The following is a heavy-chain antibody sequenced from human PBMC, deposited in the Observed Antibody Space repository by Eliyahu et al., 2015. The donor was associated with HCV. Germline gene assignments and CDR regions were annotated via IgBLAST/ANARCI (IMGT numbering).Heavy chain of an antibody. CDR2: IGTAGDT. CDR3: ARGVTVTPGRYYYYGMDV. J-gene: IGHJ6*02. CDR1: GFXFSXYD. V-gene: IGHV3-13*01. D-gene: IGHD4-17*01. Sequence: EVQLVESGGXLVQPGGSLRLSCXAXGFXFSXYDMPWVRQATGKGLGWVSAIGTAGDTYYPGSVKGRFTISRENAKNSLYLQMNSLRAGDTAVYYCARGVTVTPGRYYYYGMDVWGQGTTVTVSS.